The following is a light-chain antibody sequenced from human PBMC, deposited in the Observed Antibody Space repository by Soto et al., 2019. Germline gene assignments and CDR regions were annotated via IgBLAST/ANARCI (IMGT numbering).Light chain of an antibody. CDR1: SSNIGRNS. Sequence: QSVLTQAPSVSGTPGQRVTITCSGSSSNIGRNSVNWYQHLPGTAPKLLTHGNNHRPSGVPDRFSGSKSGTSASLAISGLQPEDEADYCCAAWDDSLNAYVFGDGTQVTVL. CDR2: GNN. V-gene: IGLV1-44*01. J-gene: IGLJ1*01. CDR3: AAWDDSLNAYV.